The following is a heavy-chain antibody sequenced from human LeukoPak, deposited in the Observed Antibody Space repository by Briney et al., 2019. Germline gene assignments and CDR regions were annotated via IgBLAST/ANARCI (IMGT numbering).Heavy chain of an antibody. V-gene: IGHV3-53*01. CDR2: IYSGGST. Sequence: GGSLRLSCAASGFTVSSKYMSWVRQAPGKGLEWVSVIYSGGSTYYADSVKGRFTISRDNSKNTLYLQMNSLRAEGTAVYYCARGCSSTSCYGFDYWGQGILVTVSS. J-gene: IGHJ4*02. CDR1: GFTVSSKY. CDR3: ARGCSSTSCYGFDY. D-gene: IGHD2-2*01.